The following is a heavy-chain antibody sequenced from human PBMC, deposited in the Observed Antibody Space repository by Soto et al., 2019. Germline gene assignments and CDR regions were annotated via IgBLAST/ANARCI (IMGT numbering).Heavy chain of an antibody. CDR1: GGTFSNYA. J-gene: IGHJ6*02. D-gene: IGHD1-26*01. CDR3: ARVQTGWEVGVNCFAMDV. V-gene: IGHV1-69*06. CDR2: IIPISGTA. Sequence: QMQLVQSGAEVKKPGSSVKVSCKTSGGTFSNYAFSWVRQAPGQGLECLGGIIPISGTADYAEKSQGRVIITADKSTRTADMEQTSLPSEATAVYYSARVQTGWEVGVNCFAMDVWGQGTTVTVSS.